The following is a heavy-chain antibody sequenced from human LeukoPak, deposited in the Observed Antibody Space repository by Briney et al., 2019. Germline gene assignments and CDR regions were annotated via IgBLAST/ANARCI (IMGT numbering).Heavy chain of an antibody. D-gene: IGHD6-19*01. CDR2: IYFSGST. Sequence: SETLSLTCTVSGASISSNSYYWNWIRQPAGKGLEWIGYIYFSGSTNYNPSLKSRVTISIDTSKNQFSLKLTSVTAADTAVYYCARRGAVAGDAFDIWGQGTMVTVSS. CDR1: GASISSNSYY. CDR3: ARRGAVAGDAFDI. J-gene: IGHJ3*02. V-gene: IGHV4-61*09.